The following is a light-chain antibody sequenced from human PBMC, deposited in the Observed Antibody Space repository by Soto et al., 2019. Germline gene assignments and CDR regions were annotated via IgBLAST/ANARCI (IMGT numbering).Light chain of an antibody. V-gene: IGKV3-15*01. CDR2: DTS. J-gene: IGKJ2*01. Sequence: VLTQSPSTRSVSPAEIATFSFRSSQGVSSLLAWYQQKPIQAPRLTIYDTSNTATGIPARVSGSGSGTDFSLTISSLQSEDFAIYYCQQYNIWPYTFGQGTKVDLK. CDR3: QQYNIWPYT. CDR1: QGVSSL.